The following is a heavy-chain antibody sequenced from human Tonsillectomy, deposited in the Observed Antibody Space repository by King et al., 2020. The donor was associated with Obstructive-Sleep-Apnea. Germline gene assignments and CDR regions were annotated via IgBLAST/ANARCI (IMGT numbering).Heavy chain of an antibody. V-gene: IGHV3-21*01. CDR1: GFTFSSYS. Sequence: QLVQSGGGLVKPGGSLRLSCAASGFTFSSYSMNWVRQAPGKGLEWVSSISSSSSYIYYADSVKGRFTISRDNAKNSLYLQMNSLRAEDTAVYYCAREEDSSSSGFDDWGQGTLVTVSS. J-gene: IGHJ4*02. CDR2: ISSSSSYI. D-gene: IGHD6-6*01. CDR3: AREEDSSSSGFDD.